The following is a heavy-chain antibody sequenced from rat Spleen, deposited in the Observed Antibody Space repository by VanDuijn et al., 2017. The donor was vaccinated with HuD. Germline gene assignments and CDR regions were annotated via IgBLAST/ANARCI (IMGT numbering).Heavy chain of an antibody. J-gene: IGHJ2*01. CDR3: ARSNGYGPFDY. CDR1: GFSLISYG. Sequence: QVQLKESGPGLVQPSQTLSLTCTVSGFSLISYGVNWVRQPPGKGLEWIAAMSGGRSTYYDSALESRLSISGDSSKSQIILRMNSLQTEDTAMYFCARSNGYGPFDYWGQGVMVTVSS. D-gene: IGHD1-3*01. CDR2: MSGGRST. V-gene: IGHV2S8*01.